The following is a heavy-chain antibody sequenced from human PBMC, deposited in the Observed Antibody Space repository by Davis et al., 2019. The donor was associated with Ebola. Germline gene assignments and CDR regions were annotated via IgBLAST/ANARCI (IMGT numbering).Heavy chain of an antibody. CDR2: IWYDGSNK. D-gene: IGHD2-2*01. J-gene: IGHJ4*02. CDR1: GFMFSSYG. Sequence: GESLKISCAASGFMFSSYGMHWVRQAPGKGLEWVAVIWYDGSNKYYADSVKGRFTISRDNSKNTLYLQMNSLRAEDTAVYYCARDRGYCSSTDCFYFDSWGQGTLVTVSS. CDR3: ARDRGYCSSTDCFYFDS. V-gene: IGHV3-33*01.